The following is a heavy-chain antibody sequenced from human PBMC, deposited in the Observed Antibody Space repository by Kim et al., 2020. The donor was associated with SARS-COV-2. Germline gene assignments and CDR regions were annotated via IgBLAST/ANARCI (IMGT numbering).Heavy chain of an antibody. Sequence: SVKGRFTISRDNAKNSLYLQMNSLRAEDTAVYYCASSDSSTTTGAEYFQHWGQGTLVTVSS. V-gene: IGHV3-11*06. J-gene: IGHJ1*01. D-gene: IGHD1-26*01. CDR3: ASSDSSTTTGAEYFQH.